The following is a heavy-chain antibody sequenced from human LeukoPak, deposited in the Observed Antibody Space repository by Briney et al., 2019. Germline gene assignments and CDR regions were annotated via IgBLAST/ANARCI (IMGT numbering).Heavy chain of an antibody. Sequence: GGSLRLSCAASRFTFSSYWMNWVRQAPGKGLEWVSFISSSRSYIYYADSVKGRFTISRDNAKNSLYLQMNSLRAEDTAVYYCARFIAAPYYFDYWGRGTLVTVSS. V-gene: IGHV3-21*01. CDR2: ISSSRSYI. CDR3: ARFIAAPYYFDY. J-gene: IGHJ4*02. CDR1: RFTFSSYW. D-gene: IGHD6-13*01.